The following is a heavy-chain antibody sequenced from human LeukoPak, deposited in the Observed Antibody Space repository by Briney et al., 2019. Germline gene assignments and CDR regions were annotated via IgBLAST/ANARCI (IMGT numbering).Heavy chain of an antibody. V-gene: IGHV3-11*04. Sequence: GGSLRLSCAASGFTFSDYYMSWIRQAPGKGLEWVSYISSSGSTIYYADAVQGRFTISRDNAKNSLYLQMNSLRAEDTAVYYCARDTGLYSSSSRDYYMDVWGKGTTVTVSS. CDR3: ARDTGLYSSSSRDYYMDV. CDR1: GFTFSDYY. CDR2: ISSSGSTI. J-gene: IGHJ6*03. D-gene: IGHD6-13*01.